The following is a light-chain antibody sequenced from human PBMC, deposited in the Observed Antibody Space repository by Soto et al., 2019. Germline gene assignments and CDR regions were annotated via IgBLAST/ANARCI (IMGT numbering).Light chain of an antibody. V-gene: IGKV3-20*01. Sequence: EIVLTQSPGTLSLSPGERATLSCRASQSVSSSYLAWYQQKPGQAPRLLIYDASSRATGIPDRFSGSGSGTDFTLTISRLEPEDFAVYYCQQYGISPRTFGQGTKVKIK. CDR1: QSVSSSY. J-gene: IGKJ1*01. CDR3: QQYGISPRT. CDR2: DAS.